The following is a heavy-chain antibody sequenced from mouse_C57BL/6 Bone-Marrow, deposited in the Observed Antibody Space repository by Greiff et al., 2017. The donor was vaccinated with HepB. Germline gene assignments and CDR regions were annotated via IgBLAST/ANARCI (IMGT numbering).Heavy chain of an antibody. J-gene: IGHJ2*01. CDR1: GYTFTSYW. V-gene: IGHV1-7*01. CDR3: ARRITTVVATDFDY. Sequence: QIHVKQSGAELAKPGASVKLSCKASGYTFTSYWMHWVNQRPGQGLEWIGYINPSSGYTKYNQKFKDKATLTADKSSSTAYMQLSSLTYEDSAVYYCARRITTVVATDFDYWGQGTTLTVSS. D-gene: IGHD1-1*01. CDR2: INPSSGYT.